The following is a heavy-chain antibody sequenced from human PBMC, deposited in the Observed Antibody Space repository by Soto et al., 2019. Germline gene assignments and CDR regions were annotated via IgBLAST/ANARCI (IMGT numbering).Heavy chain of an antibody. V-gene: IGHV3-23*01. CDR3: AKDGISSSLGDY. CDR2: ISGSGGRT. Sequence: EVQLLESGGGLVQPGGSLRLSCAASGFTFSSYPMSCVRQAPGKRLEWISGISGSGGRTFYADSVKGRFAISRDNSKNTVYLQMNSLRAEDTAVYNCAKDGISSSLGDYWGQGTLVTVSS. J-gene: IGHJ4*02. D-gene: IGHD2-15*01. CDR1: GFTFSSYP.